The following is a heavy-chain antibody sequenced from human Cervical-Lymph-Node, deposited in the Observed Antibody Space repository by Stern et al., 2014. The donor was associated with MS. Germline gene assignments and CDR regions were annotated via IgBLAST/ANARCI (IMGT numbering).Heavy chain of an antibody. J-gene: IGHJ5*01. CDR3: AKSYSSSWSGWIDS. D-gene: IGHD6-13*01. Sequence: EVQLVESGGGLVQPGRSLRLSCSSSQITFDDYGFHWVRQAPGKGLEWVAGMGWNGATKVYADSVKGRFTISSDNARDSLYLQMNNLTPDNTALYYCAKSYSSSWSGWIDSWGQGILVTVSS. CDR2: MGWNGATK. CDR1: QITFDDYG. V-gene: IGHV3-9*01.